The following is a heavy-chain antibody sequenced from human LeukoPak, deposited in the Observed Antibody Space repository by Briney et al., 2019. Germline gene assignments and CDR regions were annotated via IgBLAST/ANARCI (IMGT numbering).Heavy chain of an antibody. D-gene: IGHD3-10*02. CDR1: GFTFSRYS. V-gene: IGHV3-21*01. Sequence: GGSLRLSCAASGFTFSRYSMNWVRQAPGKGLEWVSSISTGSSHIYYADSLKGRFTISRDNAKNSLYLQMNSLRAEDTAVYYCAELGITMIGGVWGKGTTVTISS. J-gene: IGHJ6*04. CDR3: AELGITMIGGV. CDR2: ISTGSSHI.